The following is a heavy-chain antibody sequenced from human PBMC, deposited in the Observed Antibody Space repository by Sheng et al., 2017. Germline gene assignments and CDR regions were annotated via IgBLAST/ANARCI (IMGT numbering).Heavy chain of an antibody. CDR1: GGTFSSYA. V-gene: IGHV1-69*01. CDR3: ARGAVDYHGSGSYYPLFD. J-gene: IGHJ4*02. D-gene: IGHD3-10*01. CDR2: IIPFFGTT. Sequence: EQLVQSGAEVKKPGSSVTVSCKASGGTFSSYAISWVRQAPGQGLEWMGGIIPFFGTTNYTQKFQDRVTITADESTTTAYMELSRLRSEDTAVYYCARGAVDYHGSGSYYPLFDWGQGTLVTVSS.